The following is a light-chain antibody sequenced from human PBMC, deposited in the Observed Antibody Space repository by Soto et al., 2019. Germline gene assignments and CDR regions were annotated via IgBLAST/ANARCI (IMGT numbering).Light chain of an antibody. CDR1: HSVLYSSNNKNY. CDR3: QQYYSTPWT. Sequence: TQTPAAPPASLGWSATHSYKSRHSVLYSSNNKNYLAWYQQKPAQPPKLLIYWASTRESGVPDRFSGSGSGTDFTLTISSLQAEDVAVYYCQQYYSTPWTFGQGTKVDIK. J-gene: IGKJ1*01. CDR2: WAS. V-gene: IGKV4-1*01.